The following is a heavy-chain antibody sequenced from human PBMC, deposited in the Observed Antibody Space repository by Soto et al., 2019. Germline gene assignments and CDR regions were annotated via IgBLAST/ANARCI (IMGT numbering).Heavy chain of an antibody. CDR1: GGTFSSYA. CDR2: IIPIFGTA. V-gene: IGHV1-69*06. D-gene: IGHD3-22*01. CDR3: ARDWYYYDSSGYGLFVY. J-gene: IGHJ4*02. Sequence: ASVKVSCKASGGTFSSYAISWVRQAPGQGLEWMGGIIPIFGTANYAQKFQGRVTITADKSTSTAYMELSSLRSEDTAVYYCARDWYYYDSSGYGLFVYWGQGTLVTVSS.